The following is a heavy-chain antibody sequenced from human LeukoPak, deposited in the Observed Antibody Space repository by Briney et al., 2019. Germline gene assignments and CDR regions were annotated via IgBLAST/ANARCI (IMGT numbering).Heavy chain of an antibody. CDR3: ARDLIAVTGTGFWFDP. J-gene: IGHJ5*02. CDR1: GFTFSTYA. D-gene: IGHD6-19*01. CDR2: ISDDGSTK. Sequence: PGGSLRLSCAASGFTFSTYAIHWVRQAPGKGLEWVAVISDDGSTKYYADSVKGRFTISRDNSKSMLYLQMNSLRAEDSAVYYCARDLIAVTGTGFWFDPRGQGTLVTVSS. V-gene: IGHV3-30-3*01.